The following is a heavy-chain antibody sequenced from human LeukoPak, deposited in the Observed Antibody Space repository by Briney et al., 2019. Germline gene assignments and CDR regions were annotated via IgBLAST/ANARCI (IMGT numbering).Heavy chain of an antibody. D-gene: IGHD2-2*02. J-gene: IGHJ4*02. V-gene: IGHV1-69*13. CDR2: IIPIFGTA. Sequence: SVKVSCKASGGTFSSYAISWVRQAPGQGLEWMGGIIPIFGTANYAQKFQGRVTITADESTSTAYMELRSLRSDDTAVYYCARVWSAGYCSSTSCYMVYDYWGQGTLVTVSS. CDR3: ARVWSAGYCSSTSCYMVYDY. CDR1: GGTFSSYA.